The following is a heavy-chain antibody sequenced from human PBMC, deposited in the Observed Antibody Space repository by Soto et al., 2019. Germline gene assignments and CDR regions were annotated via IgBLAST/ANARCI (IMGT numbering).Heavy chain of an antibody. V-gene: IGHV4-30-4*01. CDR3: ARVLRNHWFDP. CDR2: IYYSGST. J-gene: IGHJ5*02. CDR1: GGSISSNDYY. Sequence: PSETLSLTCTVSGGSISSNDYYWGWIRQPPGKGLEWIGYIYYSGSTYYNPSLKSRVTISVDRSKNQFSLKLSSVTAADTAVYYCARVLRNHWFDPWGQGTLVTVSS.